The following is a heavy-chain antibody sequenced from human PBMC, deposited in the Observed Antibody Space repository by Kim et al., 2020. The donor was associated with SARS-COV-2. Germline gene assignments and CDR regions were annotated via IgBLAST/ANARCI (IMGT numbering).Heavy chain of an antibody. CDR2: IYSGGST. J-gene: IGHJ3*02. D-gene: IGHD2-2*01. Sequence: GGSLRLSCAASGFTVSSNYMSWVRQAPGKGLEWVSVIYSGGSTYYADSVKGRFTISRDNSKNTLYLQMNSLRAEDTAVYYCAREWRVVPAANDAFDIWGQGTMVTVSS. V-gene: IGHV3-66*01. CDR3: AREWRVVPAANDAFDI. CDR1: GFTVSSNY.